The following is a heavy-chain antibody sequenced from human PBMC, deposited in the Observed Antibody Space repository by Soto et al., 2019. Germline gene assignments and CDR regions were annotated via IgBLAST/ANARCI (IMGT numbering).Heavy chain of an antibody. D-gene: IGHD6-6*01. J-gene: IGHJ6*02. V-gene: IGHV3-30-3*01. CDR2: ISYDGSNK. Sequence: PGGSLRLSCASSVFTFSSYAMHWVRHSPGKGLEWVAVISYDGSNKYYADSVKGRFTISRDNSKNTLYLQMDSLRAEDTAVYYCARGSSSSYYYSYGMDVWGQGTTVTVSS. CDR1: VFTFSSYA. CDR3: ARGSSSSYYYSYGMDV.